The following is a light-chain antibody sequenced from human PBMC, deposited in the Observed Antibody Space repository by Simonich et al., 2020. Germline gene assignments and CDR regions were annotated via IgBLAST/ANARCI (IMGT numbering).Light chain of an antibody. CDR3: QQYYSTPGT. Sequence: DIVMTQSPDSLAVSLGERATINCKSSPSVLYSSNNKNYLACYQQKPGQPPKLLIYWASTRESGVPDRFSGSGSGTDFTLTISSLQAEDVAVYYCQQYYSTPGTFGQGTKVEIK. CDR2: WAS. V-gene: IGKV4-1*01. J-gene: IGKJ1*01. CDR1: PSVLYSSNNKNY.